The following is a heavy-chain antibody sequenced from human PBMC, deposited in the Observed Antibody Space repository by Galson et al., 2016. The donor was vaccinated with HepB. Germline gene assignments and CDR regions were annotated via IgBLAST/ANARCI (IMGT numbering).Heavy chain of an antibody. D-gene: IGHD3-10*01. V-gene: IGHV3-23*01. CDR3: AKESGLYYGYFES. J-gene: IGHJ4*02. CDR1: GFTFSSHA. CDR2: FSGRGET. Sequence: LRLSCAASGFTFSSHAMSWVRQAPGKGLEWVSSFSGRGETHYTDSVRGRFTISRDHSKNTLYLQMSSLRAEDTAVYFCAKESGLYYGYFESWGQGTLVIVSS.